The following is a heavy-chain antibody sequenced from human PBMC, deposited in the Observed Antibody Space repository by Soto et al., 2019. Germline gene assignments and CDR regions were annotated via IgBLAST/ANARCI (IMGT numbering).Heavy chain of an antibody. V-gene: IGHV2-5*02. D-gene: IGHD4-17*01. J-gene: IGHJ4*02. CDR1: GFSLSTSGVG. CDR3: AHRPGTTVTAEFDY. Sequence: QITLKESGPTLVKPTQTLTLTCTFSGFSLSTSGVGVGWIRQPPGKALEWLALIYWDDDKRYSPSLKSRLTITKDTSKNQVVLTMTNMDPVDTATYYCAHRPGTTVTAEFDYWGQGTLVTVSS. CDR2: IYWDDDK.